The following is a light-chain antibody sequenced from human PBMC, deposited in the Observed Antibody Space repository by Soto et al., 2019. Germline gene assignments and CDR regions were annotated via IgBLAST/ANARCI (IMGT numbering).Light chain of an antibody. V-gene: IGKV1-27*01. CDR1: QSIIRY. Sequence: DIQMTQYPSSLSASVGDRVTITCRASQSIIRYLNWYQQKPGKVPKLLIYAASTLQSGVPSRFSGSGSGTDFTLTISSLQPEDVATYYCQKYNSAPRTFGQGTKVDIK. CDR3: QKYNSAPRT. J-gene: IGKJ1*01. CDR2: AAS.